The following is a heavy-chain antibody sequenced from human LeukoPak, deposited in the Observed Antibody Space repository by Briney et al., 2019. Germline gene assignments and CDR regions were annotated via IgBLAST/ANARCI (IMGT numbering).Heavy chain of an antibody. CDR2: IYPGDSDT. Sequence: GESLKISCKGSGYSFTSYWIGWVRQMPGKGLEWMGIIYPGDSDTRYSPSFQGQVTISADKSISTAYLQWSSLKASDTAMYCCARRQFGYDSSGHSFYFDYWGQGTLVTVSS. D-gene: IGHD3-22*01. V-gene: IGHV5-51*01. CDR3: ARRQFGYDSSGHSFYFDY. CDR1: GYSFTSYW. J-gene: IGHJ4*02.